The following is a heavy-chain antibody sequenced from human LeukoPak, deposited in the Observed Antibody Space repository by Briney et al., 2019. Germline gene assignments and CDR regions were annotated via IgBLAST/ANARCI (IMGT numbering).Heavy chain of an antibody. CDR2: IYYSGST. Sequence: PSETLSLTCTVSGGSISSYYWSWIRQPPGKGLEWIGYIYYSGSTNYNPSLKSRVTTSVDTSKNQFSLKLSSVTAADTAVYYCARVGSSSWSHYYYYGMDVWGQGTTVTVSS. J-gene: IGHJ6*02. CDR3: ARVGSSSWSHYYYYGMDV. V-gene: IGHV4-59*01. D-gene: IGHD6-6*01. CDR1: GGSISSYY.